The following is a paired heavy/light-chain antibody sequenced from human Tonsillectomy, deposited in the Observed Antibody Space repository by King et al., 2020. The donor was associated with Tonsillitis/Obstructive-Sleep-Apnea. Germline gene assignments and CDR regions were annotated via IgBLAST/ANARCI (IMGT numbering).Heavy chain of an antibody. Sequence: QAQLHQSGAGVLRPSETLSLTCDIYGGTFSGYYWSWIRQPPGKGLEWIGEVNQSGRTNYNPSLKSRVSMSVATSNNQFSLKLSSVTAADTAVYFCARVWGDYDFSSAHRGALDIWGQGTMVTVSS. CDR3: ARVWGDYDFSSAHRGALDI. D-gene: IGHD3-3*01. V-gene: IGHV4-34*01. CDR1: GGTFSGYY. J-gene: IGHJ3*02. CDR2: VNQSGRT.
Light chain of an antibody. V-gene: IGKV3-20*01. CDR2: GTS. CDR1: QTVSSSY. Sequence: EIVLTQSPGTLSLSPGERATLSCRASQTVSSSYLAWYQQNPGQAPRLLIYGTSRRATGIPDRFSGSGSGTDFTLSISRLEPEDFAVYFCQQYGSSPLTFGGGTKVEIK. J-gene: IGKJ4*01. CDR3: QQYGSSPLT.